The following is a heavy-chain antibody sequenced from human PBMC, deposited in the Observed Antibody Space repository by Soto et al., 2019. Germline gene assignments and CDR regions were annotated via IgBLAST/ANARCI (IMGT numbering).Heavy chain of an antibody. D-gene: IGHD3-22*01. J-gene: IGHJ5*02. V-gene: IGHV4-31*03. CDR2: IYYSGST. CDR3: AREDSSGDYYDP. Sequence: SETLSLTCTVSGGSISSGGYYWSWIRQHPGKGLEWIGYIYYSGSTYYNPSLKSRVTISVDTSKNQFSLKLSSVTAADTAVYYCAREDSSGDYYDPWGQGTLVTVSS. CDR1: GGSISSGGYY.